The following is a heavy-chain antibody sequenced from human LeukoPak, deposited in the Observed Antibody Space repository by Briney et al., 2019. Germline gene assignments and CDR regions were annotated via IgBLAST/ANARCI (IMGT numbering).Heavy chain of an antibody. CDR2: IKQNGSEK. CDR1: GFTFSSYW. V-gene: IGHV3-7*01. D-gene: IGHD3-16*02. CDR3: ARDRYDYVWGSYRYPSWFDP. Sequence: GGSLRLSCAASGFTFSSYWMSWVRQAPGKGLEWVANIKQNGSEKYYVDSVKGRFTISRDNAKNSLYLQMNSLRAEDTAVYYCARDRYDYVWGSYRYPSWFDPWGQGTLVTVSS. J-gene: IGHJ5*02.